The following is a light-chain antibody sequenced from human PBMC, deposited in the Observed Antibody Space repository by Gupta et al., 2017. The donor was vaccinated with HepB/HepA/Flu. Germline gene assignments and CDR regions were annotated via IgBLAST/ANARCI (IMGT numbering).Light chain of an antibody. J-gene: IGLJ2*01. V-gene: IGLV4-60*03. CDR1: SGHSSYI. CDR3: ETGDSNTHVV. CDR2: LEGSGSY. Sequence: QPVLTQSSSASASLGSSVKLTCTLSSGHSSYIIAWHQQQPGKAPRYLMKLEGSGSYNKGSGVPDRFSGSSSGADRYLTISNRQAEDEADYYCETGDSNTHVVFGGGTKLTVL.